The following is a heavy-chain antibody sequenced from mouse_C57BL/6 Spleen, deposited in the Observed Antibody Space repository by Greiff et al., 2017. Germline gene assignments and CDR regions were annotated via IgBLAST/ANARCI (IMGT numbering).Heavy chain of an antibody. Sequence: QVQLQQSGPELVTPGASVKISCKASGYAFSSSWMNWVKQRPGKGLEWIGRIYPGDGDTNYNGKFKGKATLTADKSSSTAYMQLSSLTSEDSAVYFCARWGAPDYWGQGTTLTVSS. D-gene: IGHD1-3*01. J-gene: IGHJ2*01. V-gene: IGHV1-82*01. CDR1: GYAFSSSW. CDR3: ARWGAPDY. CDR2: IYPGDGDT.